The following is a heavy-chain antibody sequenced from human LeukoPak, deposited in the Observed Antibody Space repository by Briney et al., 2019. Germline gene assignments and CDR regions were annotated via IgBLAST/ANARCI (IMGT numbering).Heavy chain of an antibody. CDR3: ARYSSSNTSEYFQH. CDR2: IYHSGST. V-gene: IGHV4-38-2*02. D-gene: IGHD6-13*01. Sequence: PSETLSLTCTVSGYSISSGYYWGWIRQPPGKGLEWIGSIYHSGSTYYNPSLKSRVTISVDTSKNQFSLKLSSVIAADTAVYYCARYSSSNTSEYFQHWGQGTLVTVSS. J-gene: IGHJ1*01. CDR1: GYSISSGYY.